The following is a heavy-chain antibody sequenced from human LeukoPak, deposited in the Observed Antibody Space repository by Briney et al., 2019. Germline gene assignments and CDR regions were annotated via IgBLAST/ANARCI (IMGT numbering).Heavy chain of an antibody. CDR2: IIPILGIA. CDR1: GGTFSSYA. Sequence: ASVKVSCKASGGTFSSYAISWVRQAPGQGLEWMGRIIPILGIANYAQKFQGRVTITADKSTSTAYMELSSLRSEDTAVYYCARGPPIAVAALSAFDYWGQGTLVTVSS. V-gene: IGHV1-69*04. D-gene: IGHD6-19*01. CDR3: ARGPPIAVAALSAFDY. J-gene: IGHJ4*02.